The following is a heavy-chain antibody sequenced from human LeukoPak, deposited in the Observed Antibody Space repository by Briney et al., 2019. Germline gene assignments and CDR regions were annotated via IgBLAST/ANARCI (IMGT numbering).Heavy chain of an antibody. CDR1: GYTFTSYG. CDR2: ISAYNGNT. Sequence: AASVKVSCKASGYTFTSYGISWVRQAPGQGLEWMGWISAYNGNTNYAQKLQGRVTMTTDTSTSTAYMELRSLRSDDTAVYYCARDVPWFGELSLDYWGQGTLVTVSS. CDR3: ARDVPWFGELSLDY. V-gene: IGHV1-18*01. J-gene: IGHJ4*02. D-gene: IGHD3-10*01.